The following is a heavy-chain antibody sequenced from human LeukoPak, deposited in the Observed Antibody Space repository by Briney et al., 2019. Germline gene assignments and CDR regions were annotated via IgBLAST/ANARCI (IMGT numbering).Heavy chain of an antibody. Sequence: PGGSLRLSCEASGFTFSNYALIWVRQAPAKGLEWVSAVRGSGGGTQYADAVKGRFTISRDNSKNTLYLHMNSLRAEDTAIYYCAKDPNGDYVGAFDFWGQGTMVTVSS. D-gene: IGHD4-17*01. CDR2: VRGSGGGT. J-gene: IGHJ3*01. V-gene: IGHV3-23*01. CDR3: AKDPNGDYVGAFDF. CDR1: GFTFSNYA.